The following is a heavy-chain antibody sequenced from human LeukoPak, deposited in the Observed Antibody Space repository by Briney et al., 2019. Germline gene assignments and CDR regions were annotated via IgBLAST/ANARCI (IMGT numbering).Heavy chain of an antibody. CDR1: GGSFSGYY. CDR3: ARGGKQQLSAYFDY. CDR2: INHSGST. J-gene: IGHJ4*02. Sequence: SETLSLTCAVYGGSFSGYYWSWIRQPPGEGLEWIGEINHSGSTNYNPSLKSRVTISVDTSKNQFSLKLSSVTAADTAVYYCARGGKQQLSAYFDYWGQGTLVTVSS. D-gene: IGHD6-13*01. V-gene: IGHV4-34*01.